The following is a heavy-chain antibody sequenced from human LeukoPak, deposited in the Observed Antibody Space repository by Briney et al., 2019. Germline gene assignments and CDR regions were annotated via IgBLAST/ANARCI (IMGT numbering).Heavy chain of an antibody. CDR2: IWYDGSNK. CDR3: AKDFAPMIVVVIGPFDY. CDR1: GFTFSNYA. D-gene: IGHD3-22*01. J-gene: IGHJ4*02. V-gene: IGHV3-30*02. Sequence: PGGSLRLSCAASGFTFSNYAMHWVRQAPGKGLEWVAVIWYDGSNKYYADSVKGRFTISRDNSKNTLYLQMNSLRAEDTAVYYCAKDFAPMIVVVIGPFDYWGQGTLVTVSS.